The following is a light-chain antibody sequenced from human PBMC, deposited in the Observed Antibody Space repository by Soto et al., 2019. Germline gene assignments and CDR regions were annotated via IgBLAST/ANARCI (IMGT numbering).Light chain of an antibody. CDR2: EVS. CDR3: SSYTSSSTVV. J-gene: IGLJ2*01. CDR1: SSDIGAYNY. V-gene: IGLV2-14*01. Sequence: QSALTQPRSVSGSPGQAVTISCTGTSSDIGAYNYVSWYQQHPGKAPKLMIYEVSNRPSGVSNRFSGSKSGNTASLTISGLQAEDEADYYCSSYTSSSTVVFGGGTKVTVL.